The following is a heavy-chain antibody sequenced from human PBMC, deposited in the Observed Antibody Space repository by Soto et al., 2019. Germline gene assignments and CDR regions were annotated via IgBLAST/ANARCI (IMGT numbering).Heavy chain of an antibody. V-gene: IGHV1-18*01. J-gene: IGHJ5*02. D-gene: IGHD3-9*01. Sequence: QVQLVQSGAEVKKPGASVKVSCKASGFTFSNYGITWLRQVPGQGLEWMGWISAYNGNTVHAQEYQGRLTMTTDTSTSTAYMELRSLRPVATAVYYCARPQNDMLTDSYSNCFDPWGQGTMVTVSS. CDR1: GFTFSNYG. CDR3: ARPQNDMLTDSYSNCFDP. CDR2: ISAYNGNT.